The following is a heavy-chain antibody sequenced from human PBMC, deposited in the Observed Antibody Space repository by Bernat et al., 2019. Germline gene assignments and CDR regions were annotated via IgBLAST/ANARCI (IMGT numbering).Heavy chain of an antibody. CDR3: ATVYCCAGGSGDYSCSGFDA. J-gene: IGHJ5*02. Sequence: EVQLVQSGAEVKKPGATVKISCKVSGYTFTDYYMHWVQQAPGKGLEWMGLVDAEGGETIYSEKFQGRVTITADTSTDTAYMELSSLRSEDTAVYYCATVYCCAGGSGDYSCSGFDAWGQGTLVTVSS. CDR2: VDAEGGET. CDR1: GYTFTDYY. D-gene: IGHD3-22*01. V-gene: IGHV1-69-2*01.